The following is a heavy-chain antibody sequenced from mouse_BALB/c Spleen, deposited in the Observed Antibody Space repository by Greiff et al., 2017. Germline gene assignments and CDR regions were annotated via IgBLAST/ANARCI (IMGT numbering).Heavy chain of an antibody. V-gene: IGHV1-14*01. Sequence: EVQRVESGPELVKPGASVKMSCKASGYTFTSYVMHWVKQKPGQGLEWIGYINPYNDGTKYNEKFKGKATLTSDKSSSTAYMELSSLTSEDSAVYYCARSQYGNYAWFAYWGQGTLVTVSA. J-gene: IGHJ3*01. CDR3: ARSQYGNYAWFAY. D-gene: IGHD2-10*02. CDR1: GYTFTSYV. CDR2: INPYNDGT.